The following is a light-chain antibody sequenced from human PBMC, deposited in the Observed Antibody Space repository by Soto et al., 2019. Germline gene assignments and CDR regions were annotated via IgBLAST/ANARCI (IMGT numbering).Light chain of an antibody. CDR3: QQYDNWPPLT. CDR1: QSVTSN. V-gene: IGKV3-15*01. J-gene: IGKJ4*01. CDR2: GAS. Sequence: EIVMTQSPATLSVSPGERATLSCRASQSVTSNLAWHQQRPGQPPRLLTYGASTRATGIPARFSGTGSGTEFTLTISSLQSEDFAVYYCQQYDNWPPLTFGGGTKVEIK.